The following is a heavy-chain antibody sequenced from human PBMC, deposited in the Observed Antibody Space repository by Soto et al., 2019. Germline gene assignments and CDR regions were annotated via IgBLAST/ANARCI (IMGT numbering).Heavy chain of an antibody. CDR2: ISIRGSII. V-gene: IGHV3-11*01. CDR1: GFTFRDYY. CDR3: ARDLGYYDSDGCFAY. Sequence: GGSLRLSCAASGFTFRDYYMSGIGQAPGKGLVWVSYISIRGSIIYYADSVKGRFTISRDNAKNSLYLQMNSLRAEDTAVYYCARDLGYYDSDGCFAYWGQGTLVTSPQ. J-gene: IGHJ4*02. D-gene: IGHD3-22*01.